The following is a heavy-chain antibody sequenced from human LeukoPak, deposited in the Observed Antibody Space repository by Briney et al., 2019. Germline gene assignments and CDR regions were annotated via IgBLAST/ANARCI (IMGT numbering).Heavy chain of an antibody. CDR2: ICVHNGDT. Sequence: GVSVKVSCKASGYTFSSYGISWVRQAPGQGLEWMGWICVHNGDTKYAQKFQDRVIMTTDTSTSTAYMELWGLRSDDTAVYDCARDQYDSVWGSHRPYFDYWGQGTLVTVSS. V-gene: IGHV1-18*01. D-gene: IGHD3-16*01. J-gene: IGHJ4*02. CDR3: ARDQYDSVWGSHRPYFDY. CDR1: GYTFSSYG.